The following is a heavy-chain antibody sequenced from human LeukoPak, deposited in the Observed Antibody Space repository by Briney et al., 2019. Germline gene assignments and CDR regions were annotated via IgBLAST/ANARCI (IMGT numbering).Heavy chain of an antibody. Sequence: SVKVSCKASGGTFSSYAISWVRQAPGQGLEWMGGIIPIFGTANYAQKFQGRVTITADESTSTAYMELSSLRSEDTAVYYCARERVRYYDSSGYLAYWGQGTLVTVSS. J-gene: IGHJ4*02. CDR3: ARERVRYYDSSGYLAY. V-gene: IGHV1-69*01. CDR2: IIPIFGTA. D-gene: IGHD3-22*01. CDR1: GGTFSSYA.